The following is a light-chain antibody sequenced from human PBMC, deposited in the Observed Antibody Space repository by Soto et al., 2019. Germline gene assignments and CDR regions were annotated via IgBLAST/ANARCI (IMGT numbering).Light chain of an antibody. J-gene: IGKJ1*01. CDR1: QSISSY. Sequence: IQMTQSPSSLAASVGDRVTITGRASQSISSYLSWYQQKPGKAPNLLIYGASSLQSGVPSRFSGSGSGTDFTLTISSLQPEDFATYYCQQSYSIVWTFGPRTKVDI. CDR3: QQSYSIVWT. CDR2: GAS. V-gene: IGKV1-39*01.